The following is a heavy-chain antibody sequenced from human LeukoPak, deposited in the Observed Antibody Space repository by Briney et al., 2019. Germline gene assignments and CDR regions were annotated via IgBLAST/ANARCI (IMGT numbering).Heavy chain of an antibody. V-gene: IGHV3-11*01. CDR2: ISSSGSTI. J-gene: IGHJ6*02. Sequence: GGSLRLSCAASGFTFSDYYMSWIRQAPGKGLEWVSYISSSGSTIYYADSVKGRFTISRDNAKNSLYLQMNRLRAEDTAVYYCARDSLAIALYYYYGMDVWGQGTTVTVSS. CDR1: GFTFSDYY. CDR3: ARDSLAIALYYYYGMDV. D-gene: IGHD5-12*01.